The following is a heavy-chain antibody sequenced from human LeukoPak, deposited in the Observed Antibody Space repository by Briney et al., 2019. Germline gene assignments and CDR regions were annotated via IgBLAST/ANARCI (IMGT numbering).Heavy chain of an antibody. CDR1: GFTFSSYS. D-gene: IGHD3-3*01. Sequence: GGSLRLSCAAAGFTFSSYSMNCVRQAPGKGLEWVSSISTSSSYIYYADSVKGRFTISRDNAKNSLFLQMNSLRAEDTAAYYCARGTYDFVQIAYWGQGTLVTVSS. V-gene: IGHV3-21*01. CDR3: ARGTYDFVQIAY. CDR2: ISTSSSYI. J-gene: IGHJ4*02.